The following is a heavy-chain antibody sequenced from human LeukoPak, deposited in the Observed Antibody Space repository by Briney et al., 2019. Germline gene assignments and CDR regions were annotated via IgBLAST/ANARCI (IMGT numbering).Heavy chain of an antibody. CDR1: GFTFSSYA. V-gene: IGHV3-30*01. D-gene: IGHD2-21*02. CDR3: ARDARRPRDVVVTSDDLDY. J-gene: IGHJ4*02. Sequence: GGSLRLSCAASGFTFSSYAMHWVRQAPGKGLEWVAVISYDGSNKYYADSVKGRFTISRDNSKNTLYLRMNSLRAEDTAVYYCARDARRPRDVVVTSDDLDYWGQGTLVTVSS. CDR2: ISYDGSNK.